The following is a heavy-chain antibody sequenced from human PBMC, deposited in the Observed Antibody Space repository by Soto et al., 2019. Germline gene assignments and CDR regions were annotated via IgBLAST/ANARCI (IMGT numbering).Heavy chain of an antibody. CDR2: ISGSGGST. CDR3: AKVRYYYGSGSYYNAXCDY. Sequence: PGGSLRLSCAASGFIFSTYAMSWVRQAPGKGLEWVSAISGSGGSTYYADSVKGRFTISRDNSKNTLYLQMNSLRAEDTAVYYCAKVRYYYGSGSYYNAXCDYWGQGTLVTVSS. D-gene: IGHD3-10*01. CDR1: GFIFSTYA. V-gene: IGHV3-23*01. J-gene: IGHJ4*02.